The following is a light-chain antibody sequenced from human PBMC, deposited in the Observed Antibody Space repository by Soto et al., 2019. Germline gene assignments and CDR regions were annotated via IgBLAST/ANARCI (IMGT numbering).Light chain of an antibody. CDR1: SSDVGGYNY. V-gene: IGLV2-14*01. CDR2: EVS. J-gene: IGLJ3*02. Sequence: QSVLTQPASVSGSPGQSTTISCTGTSSDVGGYNYVSWYQQHPGKAPKLMIYEVSNRPSGVSNRFSGSKSGNTASLTISGLQAEDEADYYCSSYTTSSTHWVFGGGTKLTVL. CDR3: SSYTTSSTHWV.